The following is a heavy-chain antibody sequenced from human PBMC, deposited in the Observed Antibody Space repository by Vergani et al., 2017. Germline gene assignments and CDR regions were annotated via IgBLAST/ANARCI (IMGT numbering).Heavy chain of an antibody. Sequence: QVQLEESGPGLVKPAETLSLTCIVSRHSISTGYYWGWIRQSPDKGLEWIGSMFHGGNSYFNPALTSRATISIDTSKNQFSLEMTSVTAADTAVYYCARDGGEYDKDALDVWGQGTKVTVTS. CDR2: MFHGGNS. V-gene: IGHV4-38-2*02. J-gene: IGHJ3*01. CDR3: ARDGGEYDKDALDV. CDR1: RHSISTGYY. D-gene: IGHD2-21*01.